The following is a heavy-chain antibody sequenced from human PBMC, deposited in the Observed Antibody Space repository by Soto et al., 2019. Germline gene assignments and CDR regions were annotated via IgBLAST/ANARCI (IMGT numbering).Heavy chain of an antibody. Sequence: QVQLVQSGAEVKKPGASVKVSCKASGYTFTGYYMHWVRQAPGQGLEWMGWINPNSGGTNYAQKFQGWVTMTRDTSISTAYMELSRLRSDDTAVYYCARVRGYSYAESGAFDIWGQGTMVTVSS. CDR3: ARVRGYSYAESGAFDI. CDR1: GYTFTGYY. CDR2: INPNSGGT. J-gene: IGHJ3*02. D-gene: IGHD5-18*01. V-gene: IGHV1-2*04.